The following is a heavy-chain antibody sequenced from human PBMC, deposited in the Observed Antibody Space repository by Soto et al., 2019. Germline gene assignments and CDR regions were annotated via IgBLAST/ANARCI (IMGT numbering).Heavy chain of an antibody. V-gene: IGHV1-69*02. D-gene: IGHD5-12*01. Sequence: QVPLVQSGAEVKKPGSSVKVSCKASGGTFSSYTISWVRQAPGQGLEWMGRIIPILGIANYARKFQGRVTITADKSTRTAYMELSGLRSEKTVVYYCAGGKSGYGGYDNAFDVWGQGTLVTVSS. J-gene: IGHJ3*01. CDR2: IIPILGIA. CDR1: GGTFSSYT. CDR3: AGGKSGYGGYDNAFDV.